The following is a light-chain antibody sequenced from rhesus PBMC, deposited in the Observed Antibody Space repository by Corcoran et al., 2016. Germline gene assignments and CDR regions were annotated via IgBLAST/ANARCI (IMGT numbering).Light chain of an antibody. V-gene: IGKV1-69*01. CDR1: QGISNW. CDR3: QQHDNSPT. J-gene: IGKJ1*01. CDR2: RAS. Sequence: DIQMTQSPSSLSASVGDRVTITCRASQGISNWLAWYQQKPGKAPKLLMYRASNLETGVPSRFSGSVSVTNFTLTISSLQPEDIATYYCQQHDNSPTFGQGTKVEIK.